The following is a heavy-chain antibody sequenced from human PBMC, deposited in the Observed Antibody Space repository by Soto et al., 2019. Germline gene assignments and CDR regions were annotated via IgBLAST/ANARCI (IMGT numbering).Heavy chain of an antibody. Sequence: GGSLRLSCAASGFTFRTYSMNWVRQAPGKGLEWVSYIGGGGFTIYYADSVNGRFTIYRDNAKNSLYLQMKSLRAEDTAVYYCVREKTAAGGYFYCMAVWGKGTTITVSS. D-gene: IGHD6-13*01. CDR1: GFTFRTYS. V-gene: IGHV3-48*01. CDR2: IGGGGFTI. J-gene: IGHJ6*03. CDR3: VREKTAAGGYFYCMAV.